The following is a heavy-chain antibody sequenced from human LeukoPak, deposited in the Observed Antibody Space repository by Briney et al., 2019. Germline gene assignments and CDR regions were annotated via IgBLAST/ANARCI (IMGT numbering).Heavy chain of an antibody. J-gene: IGHJ4*02. CDR2: IIPIFGTA. CDR3: ARDSAVGSGYHSYYFDY. V-gene: IGHV1-69*05. D-gene: IGHD5-12*01. Sequence: ASVKVSCKASGGTFSSYAISWVRQAPGQGLEWMGGIIPIFGTANYAQKFQGRVTITTDESTSTAYMELSNLRSEDTAVYYCARDSAVGSGYHSYYFDYWGQGTLVTVSS. CDR1: GGTFSSYA.